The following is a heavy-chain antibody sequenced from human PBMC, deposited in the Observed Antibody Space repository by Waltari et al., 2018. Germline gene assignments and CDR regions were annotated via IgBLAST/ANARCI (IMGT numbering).Heavy chain of an antibody. CDR2: IYHSGST. V-gene: IGHV4-4*02. J-gene: IGHJ3*02. D-gene: IGHD3-10*01. Sequence: QVQLQESGPGLVKPSGTLSLTCAVSGGSIRSSNWWSWVRPPPGTGLEWIGEIYHSGSTNYNPSLKSRVTISVDKSKNQFSLKLSSVTAADTAVYYCARAPLSFGNPLDRGAFDIWGQGTMVTVSS. CDR3: ARAPLSFGNPLDRGAFDI. CDR1: GGSIRSSNW.